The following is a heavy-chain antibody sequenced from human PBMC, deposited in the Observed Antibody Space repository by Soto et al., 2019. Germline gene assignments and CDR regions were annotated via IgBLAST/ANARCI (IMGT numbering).Heavy chain of an antibody. CDR1: GGTFSSYA. CDR2: IIPIFGTA. D-gene: IGHD3-10*01. CDR3: VREGRGGPWTDAFDI. Sequence: QVQLVQSGAEVKKPGSSVKVSCKASGGTFSSYAISWVRQAPGQGLEWMGGIIPIFGTANYAQTFQGRVTITADKSTSTAYMELSSLRSEDTAVYYCVREGRGGPWTDAFDIWGQGTMVTVSS. V-gene: IGHV1-69*06. J-gene: IGHJ3*02.